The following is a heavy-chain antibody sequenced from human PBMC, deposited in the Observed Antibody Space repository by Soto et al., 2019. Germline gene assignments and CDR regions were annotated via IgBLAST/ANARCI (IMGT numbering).Heavy chain of an antibody. CDR1: GGSFSKYS. V-gene: IGHV1-69*02. Sequence: QVPLVQSGAEVKKPGSSVKVSCKASGGSFSKYSISWIRQAPGQGLEWMGRIIPYLGVITYAQKFKGRDGRERISPSLGVTTSAQKCKSSVTISADKFTGTGHMELNSLGSEDTATYFCAIGSAPDVDYWGQGSLITVS. CDR3: FTGTGHMELNSLGSEDTATYFCAIGSAPDVDY. J-gene: IGHJ4*02. D-gene: IGHD2-8*01. CDR2: IIPYLGVI.